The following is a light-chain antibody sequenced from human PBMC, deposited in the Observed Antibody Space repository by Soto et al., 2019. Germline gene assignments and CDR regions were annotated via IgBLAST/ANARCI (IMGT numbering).Light chain of an antibody. CDR3: AACDDSLSGAG. J-gene: IGLJ7*01. CDR2: SND. CDR1: GSNIGSHT. Sequence: QLVLTQPPSASGTPGQRVTISCSGSGSNIGSHTVSWYQQLPGTAPNLLIYSNDQRPSGVPDRFYGSKSGTSASLDISGLQSEDEADYYCAACDDSLSGAGFGGGTQLTV. V-gene: IGLV1-44*01.